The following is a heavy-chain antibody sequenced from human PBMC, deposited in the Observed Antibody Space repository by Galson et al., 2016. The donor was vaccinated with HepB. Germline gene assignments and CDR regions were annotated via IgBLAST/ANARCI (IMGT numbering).Heavy chain of an antibody. CDR1: GLTFSSYN. CDR2: ISSRTRTT. Sequence: SLRLSCAVSGLTFSSYNMNWVRQAAGKGLEWVSHISSRTRTTYYADSVKGRFTISRDNAKNSLYLQMNSLHQGPIGLPPGTLLQEHLWG. CDR3: TLLQEHL. J-gene: IGHJ6*01. V-gene: IGHV3-48*01.